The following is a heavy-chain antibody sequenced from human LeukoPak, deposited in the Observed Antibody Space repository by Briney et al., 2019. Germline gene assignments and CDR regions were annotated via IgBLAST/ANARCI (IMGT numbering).Heavy chain of an antibody. J-gene: IGHJ4*02. D-gene: IGHD6-19*01. CDR2: ISASGGST. Sequence: GGSLRLSCAASGFTFSSYAMSWVRQAPGKGLEWISAISASGGSTYYADSVKGRFTISRDKSKNTLYLQMTSLRAEDTAVYYCAKEGSSGWYSFFDYWGPGTLVTASS. V-gene: IGHV3-23*01. CDR1: GFTFSSYA. CDR3: AKEGSSGWYSFFDY.